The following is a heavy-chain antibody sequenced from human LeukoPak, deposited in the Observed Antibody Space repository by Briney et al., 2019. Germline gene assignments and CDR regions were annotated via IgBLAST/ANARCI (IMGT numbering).Heavy chain of an antibody. Sequence: SQTLSLTCTVSGASISSSSHYWMWIRQPAGKGLEWIGRMHSSGSANYNPSLKSRVTMSVDTSKNQFSLKLSSVTAAGTAVYYCATGSIYYDILTGYAFDPWGQGTLVTVSS. D-gene: IGHD3-9*01. CDR3: ATGSIYYDILTGYAFDP. J-gene: IGHJ5*02. CDR1: GASISSSSHY. V-gene: IGHV4-61*02. CDR2: MHSSGSA.